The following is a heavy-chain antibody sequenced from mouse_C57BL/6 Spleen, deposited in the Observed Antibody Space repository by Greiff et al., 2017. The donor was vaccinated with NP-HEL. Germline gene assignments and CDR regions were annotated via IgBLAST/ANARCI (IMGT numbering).Heavy chain of an antibody. J-gene: IGHJ4*01. CDR2: ISNGGGST. V-gene: IGHV5-12*01. CDR1: GFTFSDYY. Sequence: EVQRVESGGGLVQPGGSLKLSCAASGFTFSDYYMYWVRQTPEKRLEWVAYISNGGGSTYYPDTVKGRFSISRDNAKNPLDLQMSRLKSEDTAMYYCAMPYDYGEDYYAMDYWGQGTSVTVSS. D-gene: IGHD2-4*01. CDR3: AMPYDYGEDYYAMDY.